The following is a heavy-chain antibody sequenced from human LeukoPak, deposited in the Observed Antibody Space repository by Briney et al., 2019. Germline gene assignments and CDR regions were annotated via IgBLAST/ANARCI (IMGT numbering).Heavy chain of an antibody. J-gene: IGHJ4*02. CDR3: ARDPDYYGSGTYYNHYFDH. CDR2: ISRTSTYI. D-gene: IGHD3-10*01. CDR1: GFDFSYFG. V-gene: IGHV3-21*01. Sequence: GGSLRLSCVGSGFDFSYFGMNWVRQAPGKGLQWVSSISRTSTYIYYADSVRGRFTISRDNAKNSLYLQMNSLRAEDTAVYYCARDPDYYGSGTYYNHYFDHRGQGTLVTVSS.